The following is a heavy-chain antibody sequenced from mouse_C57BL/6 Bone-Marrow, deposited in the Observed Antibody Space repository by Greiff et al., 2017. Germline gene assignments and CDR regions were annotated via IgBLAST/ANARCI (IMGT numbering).Heavy chain of an antibody. Sequence: QVQLQQPGAELVKPGASVKMSCKASGYTFTSYWITWVKQRPGQGLEWIGDIYPTSGRTNYNEKFKSKAILTVDTSSNTAYMQLSSLTSEDSAVFCCARSGPRERSVDYWGQGTTLTVSS. J-gene: IGHJ2*01. D-gene: IGHD3-1*01. CDR3: ARSGPRERSVDY. CDR1: GYTFTSYW. V-gene: IGHV1-55*01. CDR2: IYPTSGRT.